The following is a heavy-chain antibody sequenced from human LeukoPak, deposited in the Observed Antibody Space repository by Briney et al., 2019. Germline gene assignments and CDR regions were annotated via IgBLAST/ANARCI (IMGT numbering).Heavy chain of an antibody. J-gene: IGHJ4*02. CDR1: GGSISSYY. D-gene: IGHD6-19*01. CDR2: IYISGST. CDR3: ARGLQWLVKYYFDY. V-gene: IGHV4-4*07. Sequence: SETLSLTCTVSGGSISSYYWSWIRQPAGKGLEWIGRIYISGSTNYNPSLKSRVTMSVDTSKNQFSLKLSSVTAADTAVYYCARGLQWLVKYYFDYWGQGTLVTVSS.